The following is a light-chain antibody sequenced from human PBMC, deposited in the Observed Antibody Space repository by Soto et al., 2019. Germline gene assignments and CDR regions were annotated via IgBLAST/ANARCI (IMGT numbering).Light chain of an antibody. J-gene: IGLJ2*01. CDR1: SSNIGAGYD. Sequence: QSVLTQPPSVSGAPGQRVTISCTGSSSNIGAGYDVHWYQQLPGTAPKLLIYGNSNRPSGVPDRFSGSKSGTSASLAITGLQVEDEADYYCQSYDSSLRGKVFGGGTTLTVL. CDR2: GNS. V-gene: IGLV1-40*01. CDR3: QSYDSSLRGKV.